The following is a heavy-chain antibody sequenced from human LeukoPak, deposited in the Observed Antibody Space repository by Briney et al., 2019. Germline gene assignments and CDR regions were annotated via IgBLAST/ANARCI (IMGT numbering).Heavy chain of an antibody. V-gene: IGHV3-21*01. CDR2: ISSSSSYI. CDR3: ARGKVATINY. CDR1: GFTFSSYS. D-gene: IGHD5-12*01. Sequence: GGSLRLSCAASGFTFSSYSMNWVRQAPGKGLEWVSSISSSSSYIYYADSVKGRFTTSRDNAKNSLYLQMNSLRAEDTAVYYCARGKVATINYWGQGTLVTVSS. J-gene: IGHJ4*02.